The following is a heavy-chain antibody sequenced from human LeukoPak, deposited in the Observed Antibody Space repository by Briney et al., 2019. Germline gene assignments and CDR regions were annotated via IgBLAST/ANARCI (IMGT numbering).Heavy chain of an antibody. CDR2: ISYDGSNK. Sequence: GSSLRLSCAASGFTFSSYGMHWVRQAPGKGLEWVAVISYDGSNKYYADSVKGRFTISRDNSKNTLYLQMNSLRAEDTAVYYCAKRGDYYDSSGWSLDYWVQGTLVTVSS. D-gene: IGHD3-22*01. J-gene: IGHJ4*02. V-gene: IGHV3-30*18. CDR3: AKRGDYYDSSGWSLDY. CDR1: GFTFSSYG.